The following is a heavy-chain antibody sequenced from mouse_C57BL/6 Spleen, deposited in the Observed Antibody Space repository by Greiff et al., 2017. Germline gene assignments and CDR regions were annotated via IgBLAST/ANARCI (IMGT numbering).Heavy chain of an antibody. V-gene: IGHV1-4*01. Sequence: QVQLQQSGAELARPGASVKMSCKASGYTFTSYTMHWVKQRPGQGLEWIGYINPSSGYTKYNQKFKDKATVTADKASSPTYMQLSSLTSEDSAVYSCAREDRFDYWGQGTTLTVSS. CDR3: AREDRFDY. CDR2: INPSSGYT. J-gene: IGHJ2*01. CDR1: GYTFTSYT.